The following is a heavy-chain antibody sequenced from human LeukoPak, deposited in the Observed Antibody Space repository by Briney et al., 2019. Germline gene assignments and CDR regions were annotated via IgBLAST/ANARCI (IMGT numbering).Heavy chain of an antibody. Sequence: GGSLRLSCAASGFNFSDKHMSWVRQAPGKGLEWVSYISSRGCTIYYADSVKGRFTISRDNAKNFLFLQMTSLRAEDTAVYYCASQEGVRYFDYWGQGTLVTVSS. J-gene: IGHJ4*02. CDR1: GFNFSDKH. V-gene: IGHV3-11*01. D-gene: IGHD3-10*01. CDR3: ASQEGVRYFDY. CDR2: ISSRGCTI.